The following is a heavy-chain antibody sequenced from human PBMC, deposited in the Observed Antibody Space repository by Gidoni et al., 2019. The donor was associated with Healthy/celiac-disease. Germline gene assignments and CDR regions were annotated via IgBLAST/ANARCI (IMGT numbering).Heavy chain of an antibody. V-gene: IGHV3-23*01. CDR1: GFTFSSYA. CDR3: AKDGRLRLPMDV. CDR2: ISGSGGST. D-gene: IGHD3-3*01. Sequence: EVQLLESGGGLVQPGGSLRLSSAASGFTFSSYAMSWVRQAPVKGLGWVSAISGSGGSTYYADSVKGRFTISRDNSKNTLYLQMNSLRVEDTAVYYCAKDGRLRLPMDVWGQGTTVTVSS. J-gene: IGHJ6*02.